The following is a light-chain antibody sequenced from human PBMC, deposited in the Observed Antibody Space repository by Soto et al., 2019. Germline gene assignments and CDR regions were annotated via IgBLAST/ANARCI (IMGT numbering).Light chain of an antibody. Sequence: QSALTQPRSVSGSPGQSVTISCTGTSSDVGSYDSVSWYQHHPGKAPKVMIYDVSRRPSGVPDRFSGSKSGNTASLTISGLQGEDEADYYCCSYAGAYNYVFGTGTKVTVL. CDR2: DVS. CDR1: SSDVGSYDS. V-gene: IGLV2-11*01. CDR3: CSYAGAYNYV. J-gene: IGLJ1*01.